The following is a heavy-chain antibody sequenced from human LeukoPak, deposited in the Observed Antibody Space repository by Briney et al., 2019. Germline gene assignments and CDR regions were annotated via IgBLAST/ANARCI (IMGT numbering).Heavy chain of an antibody. CDR3: ARHSSGSGGAFQY. CDR2: IFYSGST. D-gene: IGHD6-19*01. V-gene: IGHV4-39*01. CDR1: GGSISRSSDY. Sequence: SETLSLTCTVSGGSISRSSDYWGWIRQPPGKGLDWIGSIFYSGSTYYNPSLKSRVTISVDTSKNQLSLKLGSVTAADTAVYYCARHSSGSGGAFQYWGQGTPVTVSS. J-gene: IGHJ4*02.